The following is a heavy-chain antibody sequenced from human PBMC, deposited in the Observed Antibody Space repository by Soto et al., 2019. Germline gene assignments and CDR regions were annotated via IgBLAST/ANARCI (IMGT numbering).Heavy chain of an antibody. J-gene: IGHJ6*02. Sequence: TGGSLRLSCAASGFTFNNHYMSWIRQAPGKGLEWISYISSFGTTTYYADSVKGRFTISRDNGNNSLFLQMSSLRAEDTAVYYCVRDKPYSVILGAAPADYYYGMDVWGPGTTVTVSS. D-gene: IGHD3-9*01. CDR1: GFTFNNHY. V-gene: IGHV3-11*01. CDR2: ISSFGTTT. CDR3: VRDKPYSVILGAAPADYYYGMDV.